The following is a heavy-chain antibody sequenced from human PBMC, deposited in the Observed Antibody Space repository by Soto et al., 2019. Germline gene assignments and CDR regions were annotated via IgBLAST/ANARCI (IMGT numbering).Heavy chain of an antibody. CDR2: IYYSGST. V-gene: IGHV4-31*03. CDR1: GVSISSGGYY. D-gene: IGHD3-10*01. Sequence: SETLSLTCTVSGVSISSGGYYLSWIRQHPGKGLEWIGYIYYSGSTYYNPSLKSRVTISVDTSKNQFSLKLSSVTAADTAVYYCARSAPSGYFDYWGQGTLVTVSS. J-gene: IGHJ4*02. CDR3: ARSAPSGYFDY.